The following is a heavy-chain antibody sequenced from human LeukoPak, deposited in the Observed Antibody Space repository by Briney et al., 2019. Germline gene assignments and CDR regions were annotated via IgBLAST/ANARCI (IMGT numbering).Heavy chain of an antibody. J-gene: IGHJ6*03. CDR3: ARDWGTGGYSYGRYYCYYMDV. Sequence: ASVKVSCKASGYTFTSYYMHWVRQAPGQGPEWMGGIIPIFGTSNYAQKFQGRVTITADKATRTVYMELSSLRSEDTAVYYCARDWGTGGYSYGRYYCYYMDVWGKGTTVTVSS. CDR2: IIPIFGTS. D-gene: IGHD5-18*01. V-gene: IGHV1-69*06. CDR1: GYTFTSYY.